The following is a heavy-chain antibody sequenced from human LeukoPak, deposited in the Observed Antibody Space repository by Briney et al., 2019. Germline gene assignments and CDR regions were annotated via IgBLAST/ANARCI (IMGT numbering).Heavy chain of an antibody. V-gene: IGHV4-31*03. CDR2: IYYSGST. CDR3: ARLLGSSAHYWYFDL. D-gene: IGHD3-16*01. Sequence: PSQTLSLTCTVSGGSISSGVYYWSWIRQHPGKGLEWIGYIYYSGSTYYNPSLESRVTISVDTSKNQFSLNLSSATAADTAVYYCARLLGSSAHYWYFDLWGRGTLVTVSS. CDR1: GGSISSGVYY. J-gene: IGHJ2*01.